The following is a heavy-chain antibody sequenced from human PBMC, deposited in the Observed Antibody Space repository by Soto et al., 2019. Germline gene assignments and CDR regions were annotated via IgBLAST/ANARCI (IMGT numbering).Heavy chain of an antibody. CDR2: IYHSGST. Sequence: QVQLQESGPGLVKPSGTLSLTCAVSSGSISSSNWWSWVRQPPGKGLEWIGEIYHSGSTNYNPSLQSRVHISVDKSENQFSLKLSSVTAADTAVYYCARRTVTTVNWYFDLWGRGTLVTVSS. D-gene: IGHD4-17*01. V-gene: IGHV4-4*02. CDR1: SGSISSSNW. J-gene: IGHJ2*01. CDR3: ARRTVTTVNWYFDL.